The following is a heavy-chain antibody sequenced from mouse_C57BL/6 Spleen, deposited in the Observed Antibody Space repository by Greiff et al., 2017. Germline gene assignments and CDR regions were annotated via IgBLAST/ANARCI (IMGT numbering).Heavy chain of an antibody. CDR3: AREDYGNLYYAMDY. Sequence: QVQLQQSGPELVKPGASVKISCKASGYAFSSSWMNWVKQRPGKGLEWIGRIYPGDGDTNYNGKFKGKATLTADKSSSTAYMQLSSLTSEDSAVYFGAREDYGNLYYAMDYWGQGTSVTVSS. J-gene: IGHJ4*01. D-gene: IGHD2-1*01. CDR2: IYPGDGDT. CDR1: GYAFSSSW. V-gene: IGHV1-82*01.